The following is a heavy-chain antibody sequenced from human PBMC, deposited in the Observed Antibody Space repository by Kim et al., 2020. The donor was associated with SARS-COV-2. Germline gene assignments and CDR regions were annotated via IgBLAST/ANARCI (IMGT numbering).Heavy chain of an antibody. V-gene: IGHV3-21*01. Sequence: GGSLRLSCAASGFTFSSYSMNWVRQAPGKGLEWVSSISSSSSYIYYADSVKGRFTISRDNAKNSLYLQMNSLRAEDTAVYYCARESSSWYRGGYYYYGMDVWGQGTTVTVSS. CDR3: ARESSSWYRGGYYYYGMDV. J-gene: IGHJ6*02. D-gene: IGHD6-13*01. CDR1: GFTFSSYS. CDR2: ISSSSSYI.